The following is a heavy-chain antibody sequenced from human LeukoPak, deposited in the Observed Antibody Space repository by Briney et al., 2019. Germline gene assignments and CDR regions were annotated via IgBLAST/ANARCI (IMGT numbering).Heavy chain of an antibody. J-gene: IGHJ4*02. D-gene: IGHD3-22*01. Sequence: SETLSLTCTVSGGSISSSSYYWGWIRQPPGKGLEWIGGIYYSGSTYYNPSLKSRVTISVDTSKNQFSLKLSSVTAADTAVYYCARLTNYYDSSGYQLDYWGQGTLVTVSS. V-gene: IGHV4-39*01. CDR1: GGSISSSSYY. CDR2: IYYSGST. CDR3: ARLTNYYDSSGYQLDY.